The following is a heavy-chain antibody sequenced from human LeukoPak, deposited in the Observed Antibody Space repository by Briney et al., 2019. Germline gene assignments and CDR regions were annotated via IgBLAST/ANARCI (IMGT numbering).Heavy chain of an antibody. V-gene: IGHV3-48*02. J-gene: IGHJ4*02. CDR2: ISSSSSTI. D-gene: IGHD5-18*01. CDR1: GFTFSSYS. Sequence: PGGSLRLSCAASGFTFSSYSMNWVRQAPGKGLEWVSYISSSSSTIYYADSVKGRFTISRDNAKNSLYLQMNSLRDEDTAVYYCARDTLRYSYGFRAFDYWGQGTLVTVSS. CDR3: ARDTLRYSYGFRAFDY.